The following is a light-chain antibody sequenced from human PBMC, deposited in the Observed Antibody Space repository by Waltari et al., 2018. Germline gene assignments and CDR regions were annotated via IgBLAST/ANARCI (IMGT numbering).Light chain of an antibody. CDR3: AVWDDSLSGRV. J-gene: IGLJ3*02. V-gene: IGLV1-47*01. Sequence: QSVLTQPPSASGTPGQRVPISCSGSRSNTGNNYVTWYQQLPGTAPKLLIYRNNQRPSGVPDRFSGSKSGTSASLAISGLRSEDEADYYCAVWDDSLSGRVFGGGTKVTVL. CDR2: RNN. CDR1: RSNTGNNY.